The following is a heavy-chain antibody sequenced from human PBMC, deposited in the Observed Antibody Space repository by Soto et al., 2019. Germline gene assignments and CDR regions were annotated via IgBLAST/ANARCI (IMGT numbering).Heavy chain of an antibody. J-gene: IGHJ5*02. D-gene: IGHD6-19*01. CDR1: GDSVSSSRSA. Sequence: SQTLSLTCDISGDSVSSSRSAWNWIRQSPSRGLEWLGRTYYRSKWYSDYAESVRSRITISPDTSKNQFSLQMNSLRPEDTAMYHCAKDLHGAGWYNYFDPWGQATLVTVSS. CDR3: AKDLHGAGWYNYFDP. V-gene: IGHV6-1*01. CDR2: TYYRSKWYS.